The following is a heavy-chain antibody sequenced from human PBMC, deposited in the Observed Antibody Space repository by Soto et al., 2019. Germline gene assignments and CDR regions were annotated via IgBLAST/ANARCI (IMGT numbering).Heavy chain of an antibody. Sequence: EVQLVESGGGLVQPGESLRLSCAASGFTFSDSWMRWFRQAPGKGLEWVASIKEDGGEKKYVDSVKGRFTVSSDNAKNSIYLQMTSLRVEDTAVYYCATPSWTTFDMWGQGTMVTVSA. CDR2: IKEDGGEK. D-gene: IGHD1-1*01. V-gene: IGHV3-7*01. J-gene: IGHJ3*02. CDR1: GFTFSDSW. CDR3: ATPSWTTFDM.